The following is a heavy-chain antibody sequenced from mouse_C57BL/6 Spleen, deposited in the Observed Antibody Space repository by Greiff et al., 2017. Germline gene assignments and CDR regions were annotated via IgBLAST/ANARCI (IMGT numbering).Heavy chain of an antibody. CDR3: ARTPITTVTYWYFDV. J-gene: IGHJ1*03. CDR2: IDPNSGGT. D-gene: IGHD1-1*01. CDR1: GYTFTSYW. Sequence: VQLQQPGAELVKPGASVKLSCKASGYTFTSYWMHWVKQRPGRGLEWIGRIDPNSGGTKYNEKFKSKATLTVDKPSSTAYMQLSSLTSEDSAVYYCARTPITTVTYWYFDVWGTGTTVTVSS. V-gene: IGHV1-72*01.